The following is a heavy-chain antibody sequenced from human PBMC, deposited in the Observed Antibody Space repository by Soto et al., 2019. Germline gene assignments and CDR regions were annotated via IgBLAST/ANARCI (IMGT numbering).Heavy chain of an antibody. V-gene: IGHV4-34*01. D-gene: IGHD6-6*01. CDR2: INHSGST. Sequence: SETLSLTCAVYGGSFSGYYWSWIRQPPGKGLEWIGEINHSGSTNYNPSLKSRVTISVDTSKNQFSLKLSSVTAADTAVYYCARGRGIAARRYYMDVWGKGTTVTVSS. CDR3: ARGRGIAARRYYMDV. J-gene: IGHJ6*03. CDR1: GGSFSGYY.